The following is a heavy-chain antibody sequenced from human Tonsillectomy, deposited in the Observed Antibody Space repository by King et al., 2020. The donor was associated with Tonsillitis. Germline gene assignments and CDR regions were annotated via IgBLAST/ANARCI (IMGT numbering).Heavy chain of an antibody. CDR2: ISGSGVST. CDR1: GFTFSSYA. J-gene: IGHJ4*02. V-gene: IGHV3-23*04. D-gene: IGHD6-19*01. CDR3: AKAMYSSGWYEPFDY. Sequence: VQLVESGGGLVQPGGSLRLSCAASGFTFSSYAMSWVRQAPGKGLEWFSAISGSGVSTYYADSVKGRFTNSRGNSKNTLYLQMNSLRAEDTAVDYCAKAMYSSGWYEPFDYWGQGTLVTVSS.